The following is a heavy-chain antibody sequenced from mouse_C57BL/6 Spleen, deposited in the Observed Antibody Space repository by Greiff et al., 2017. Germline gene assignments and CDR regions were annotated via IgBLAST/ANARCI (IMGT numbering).Heavy chain of an antibody. V-gene: IGHV1-82*01. Sequence: VQLQQSGPELVKPGASVKISCKASGYAFSSSWMNWVKQRPGKGLEWIGRIYPGDGDTNYNGKFKGKATLTADKSSSTAYMQLSSLTSEDSAVYVCARSGTTVVDYAMDYWGQGTSVTVSS. D-gene: IGHD1-1*01. CDR1: GYAFSSSW. CDR3: ARSGTTVVDYAMDY. J-gene: IGHJ4*01. CDR2: IYPGDGDT.